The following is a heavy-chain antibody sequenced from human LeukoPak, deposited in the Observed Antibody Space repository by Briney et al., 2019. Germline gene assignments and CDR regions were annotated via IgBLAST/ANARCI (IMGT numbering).Heavy chain of an antibody. V-gene: IGHV3-21*01. CDR1: GFTFSSYS. CDR2: ISTTSTYI. D-gene: IGHD6-19*01. CDR3: ARKGGTLLAGNFDY. J-gene: IGHJ4*02. Sequence: GGSLRLSCAASGFTFSSYSMNWVRQAPGKGPEWVSAISTTSTYIYYADSVGGRFTISRDNAKNSLYLQMNSLTADDTAVYYCARKGGTLLAGNFDYWGQGALVTVSS.